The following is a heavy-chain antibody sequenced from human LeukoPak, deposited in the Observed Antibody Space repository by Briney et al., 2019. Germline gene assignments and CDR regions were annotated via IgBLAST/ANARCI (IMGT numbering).Heavy chain of an antibody. CDR2: INPDGSGK. V-gene: IGHV3-7*01. CDR1: GFTLSTYW. CDR3: ASSRVRFSLSGSFAY. D-gene: IGHD3-10*01. J-gene: IGHJ4*02. Sequence: GGSLRLSCEASGFTLSTYWMNWVRQVPGKGLDWVANINPDGSGKRYVDSVKGRFTISRDNSKNTMYLQMNSLRAEDTAVYYFASSRVRFSLSGSFAYCGQRTLLTASS.